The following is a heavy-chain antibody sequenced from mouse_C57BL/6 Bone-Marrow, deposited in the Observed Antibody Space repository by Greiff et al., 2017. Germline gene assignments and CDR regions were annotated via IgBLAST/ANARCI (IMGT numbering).Heavy chain of an antibody. Sequence: EVNVVESGGGLVKPGGSLKLSCAASGFTFSDYGMHWVRQAPEKGLEWVAYISSGSSTIYYADTVKGRFTIARDNAKNTLFLQMTSLRSEDTAMYYVARCYGSSFYWCFDFWGTGTTVTVSA. J-gene: IGHJ1*03. V-gene: IGHV5-17*01. CDR2: ISSGSSTI. CDR1: GFTFSDYG. D-gene: IGHD1-1*01. CDR3: ARCYGSSFYWCFDF.